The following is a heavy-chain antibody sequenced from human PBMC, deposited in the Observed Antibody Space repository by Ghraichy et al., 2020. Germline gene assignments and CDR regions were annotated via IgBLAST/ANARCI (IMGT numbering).Heavy chain of an antibody. CDR3: AHMEGYCSGGPCYFFDY. V-gene: IGHV2-5*02. CDR1: GFSLSTSGVG. Sequence: SGPTLVKPTQTLTLTCTFSGFSLSTSGVGVGWTRQPPGKALEWLALIYWDDNKRYSPSLKSRLTITKDTSNNQVVLTMTNVDPVDTATYYCAHMEGYCSGGPCYFFDYWGQGNLVTVSS. J-gene: IGHJ4*02. CDR2: IYWDDNK. D-gene: IGHD2-15*01.